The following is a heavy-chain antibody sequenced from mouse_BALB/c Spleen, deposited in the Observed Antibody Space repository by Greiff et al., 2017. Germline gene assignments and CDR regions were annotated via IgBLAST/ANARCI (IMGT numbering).Heavy chain of an antibody. CDR2: ISSGSSTI. CDR3: ARGEEKSFAY. Sequence: DVHLVESGGGLVQPGGSRKLSCAASGFTFSSFGMHWVRQAPEKGLEWVAYISSGSSTIYYADTVKGRFTISRDNPKNTLFLQMTSLRSEDTAMYYCARGEEKSFAYWGQGTLVTVSA. CDR1: GFTFSSFG. J-gene: IGHJ3*01. V-gene: IGHV5-17*02.